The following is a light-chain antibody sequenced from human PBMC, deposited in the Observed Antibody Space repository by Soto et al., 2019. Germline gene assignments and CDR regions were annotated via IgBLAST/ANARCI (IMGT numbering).Light chain of an antibody. J-gene: IGLJ1*01. CDR1: SSDVGGYDY. V-gene: IGLV2-14*01. Sequence: QSALTQPASVSGSPGQSIAISCTGTSSDVGGYDYVSSYQQHPDKAPKLMIYEVTKRPSGVSNRFSGSKSGNTASLTISGLQPEDEADYYCSSHTSGNTRVFGSGTKVTVL. CDR3: SSHTSGNTRV. CDR2: EVT.